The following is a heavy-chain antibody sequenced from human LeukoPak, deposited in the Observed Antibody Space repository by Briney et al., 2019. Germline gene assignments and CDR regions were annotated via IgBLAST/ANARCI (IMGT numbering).Heavy chain of an antibody. CDR2: ISAYNGNT. CDR3: ARGGLSITMIVVDFDY. V-gene: IGHV1-18*01. Sequence: GASVKVSCKASGYTFTSYGMSWVRQAPGQGLEWMGWISAYNGNTNYAQKLQGRVTMTTDTSTSTAYMELRSLRSDDTAVYYCARGGLSITMIVVDFDYWGQGTLVTVSS. CDR1: GYTFTSYG. J-gene: IGHJ4*02. D-gene: IGHD3-22*01.